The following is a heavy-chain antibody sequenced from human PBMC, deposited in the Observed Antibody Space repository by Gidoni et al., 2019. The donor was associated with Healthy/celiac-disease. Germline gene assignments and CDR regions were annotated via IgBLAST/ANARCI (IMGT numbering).Heavy chain of an antibody. D-gene: IGHD3-3*01. J-gene: IGHJ3*02. V-gene: IGHV3-11*01. CDR3: ARDSRITIFGVVIGGDAFDI. CDR2: MSSSGSTI. CDR1: GFTFSDYY. Sequence: QVQLVESGGGLVKPGGSLRLSCAASGFTFSDYYMSWIRQAPGKGLEWVSYMSSSGSTIYYADSVKGRFTISRDNAKNSLYLQMNSLRAEDTAVYYCARDSRITIFGVVIGGDAFDIWGQGTMVTVSS.